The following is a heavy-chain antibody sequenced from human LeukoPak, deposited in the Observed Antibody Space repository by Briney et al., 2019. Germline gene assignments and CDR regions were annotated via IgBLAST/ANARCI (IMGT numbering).Heavy chain of an antibody. J-gene: IGHJ3*02. CDR1: GFTFSSYS. CDR3: AREGGPGDAFDI. V-gene: IGHV3-21*01. Sequence: GGSLRLSCAASGFTFSSYSMNWVRQAPGKGLEWVSSISSSSSYIYYADSVKGRFTISRDNAKNSLYLQMNSLRAEDTAVYYCAREGGPGDAFDIWGQGTMVTVSS. CDR2: ISSSSSYI. D-gene: IGHD3-16*01.